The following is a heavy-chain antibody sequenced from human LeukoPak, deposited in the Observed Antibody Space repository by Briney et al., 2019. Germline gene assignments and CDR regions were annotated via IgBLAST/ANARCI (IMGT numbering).Heavy chain of an antibody. CDR2: INPSGGST. V-gene: IGHV1-46*01. Sequence: ASVKVSCKASGYTFTSYYMHWVRQAPGQGLEWMGIINPSGGSTSYAQKLQGRVTMTRDTSTSTVYMELSSLRSEDTAVYYCATVKPWAGALNYWGQGTLVTVSS. CDR1: GYTFTSYY. D-gene: IGHD6-19*01. CDR3: ATVKPWAGALNY. J-gene: IGHJ4*02.